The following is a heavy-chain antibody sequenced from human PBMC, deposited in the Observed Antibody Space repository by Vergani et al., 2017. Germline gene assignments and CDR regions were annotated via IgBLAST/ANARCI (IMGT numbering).Heavy chain of an antibody. D-gene: IGHD1-14*01. Sequence: QVQLQESGPGLVKPSQTLSLTCTVSGGSISSGSYYWSWIRQPAGKGLEWIGRIYYSGSTYYNPSLKSRVTISVDTSKNQFSLKLSSVTAADTAVYYCARVSPHRGVVFDYWGQGTLVTVSS. J-gene: IGHJ4*02. CDR3: ARVSPHRGVVFDY. CDR1: GGSISSGSYY. CDR2: IYYSGST. V-gene: IGHV4-61*02.